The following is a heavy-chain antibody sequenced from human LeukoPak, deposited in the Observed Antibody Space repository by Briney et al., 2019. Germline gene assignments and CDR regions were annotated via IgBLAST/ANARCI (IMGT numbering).Heavy chain of an antibody. J-gene: IGHJ4*02. CDR3: ARDLPLLSAPPYYFDY. Sequence: GGPRRLSCAASEFPFVNYAMPWFGRAPGKGLGGSSFFGVVTSSTSYIYYADSVKGRFTISRDNAKNSLYLQMNSLRVEDTAVYYCARDLPLLSAPPYYFDYWGQGTLVTVSS. V-gene: IGHV3-21*01. CDR1: EFPFVNYA. CDR2: FGVVTSSTSYI. D-gene: IGHD2-15*01.